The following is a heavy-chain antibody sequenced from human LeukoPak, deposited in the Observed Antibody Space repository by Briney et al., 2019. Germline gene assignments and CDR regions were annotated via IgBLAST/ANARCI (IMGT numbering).Heavy chain of an antibody. J-gene: IGHJ4*02. Sequence: PSGTLSLTCTVSGGSTSSYYWSWIRQPPGKGLEWIGYIYYSGSTNSNPSLKSRVTISVDTSKNQFSLKLSSVTAADTAMYYCARQIYSSQPFDCWGQGTLVTVSS. V-gene: IGHV4-59*12. CDR1: GGSTSSYY. D-gene: IGHD6-13*01. CDR3: ARQIYSSQPFDC. CDR2: IYYSGST.